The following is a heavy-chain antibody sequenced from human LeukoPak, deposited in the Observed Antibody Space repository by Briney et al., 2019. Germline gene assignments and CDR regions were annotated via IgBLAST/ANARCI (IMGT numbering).Heavy chain of an antibody. V-gene: IGHV3-9*01. J-gene: IGHJ4*02. CDR2: ISWNSGSI. Sequence: GRSLRLSCAASGFTFDDYAMHWVRQAPGKGLEWVSGISWNSGSIGYADSVKGRFTISRDNAKNSLYLQMNSLRAEDTAVYYCARGPSTYCGGDCYSGWGQGTLVTVSS. CDR3: ARGPSTYCGGDCYSG. CDR1: GFTFDDYA. D-gene: IGHD2-21*02.